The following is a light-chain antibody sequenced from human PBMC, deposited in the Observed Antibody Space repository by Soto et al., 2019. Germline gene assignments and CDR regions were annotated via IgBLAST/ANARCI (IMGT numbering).Light chain of an antibody. J-gene: IGKJ4*02. CDR3: KRYNSYQGP. CDR1: QSISSW. V-gene: IGKV1-5*01. CDR2: DAS. Sequence: DIQITQSPSTLSASVGYRVTITCRASQSISSWLAWYQQKPVKAPKLLIYDASSLESGVPSRFRGSGSGKEFTLTISTLQPDDFATYYSKRYNSYQGPFEEGTKVDIX.